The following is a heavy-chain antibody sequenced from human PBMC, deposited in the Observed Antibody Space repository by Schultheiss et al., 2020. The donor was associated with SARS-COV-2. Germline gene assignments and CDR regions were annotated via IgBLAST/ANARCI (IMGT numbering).Heavy chain of an antibody. Sequence: SVKVSCKASGGTFSTYAISWVRQAPGQGLEWMGGIIPIFGTANYAQKFQGRVTMTTDTSTSTAYMELRSLRSDDTAVYYCARNILTAMVETPADYWGQGTLVTVSS. CDR1: GGTFSTYA. CDR3: ARNILTAMVETPADY. CDR2: IIPIFGTA. J-gene: IGHJ4*02. D-gene: IGHD5-18*01. V-gene: IGHV1-69*05.